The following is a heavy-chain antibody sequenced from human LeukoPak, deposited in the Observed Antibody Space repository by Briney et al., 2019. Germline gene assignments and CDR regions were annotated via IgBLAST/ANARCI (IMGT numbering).Heavy chain of an antibody. V-gene: IGHV4-30-2*01. D-gene: IGHD3-10*01. Sequence: TYYNPSLNSRVTIAVDRSKNQFSLKLSSVTAADTAVYYCARAQSRYYYGSGSYSHNWFDPWGQGTLVTVSS. CDR3: ARAQSRYYYGSGSYSHNWFDP. CDR2: T. J-gene: IGHJ5*02.